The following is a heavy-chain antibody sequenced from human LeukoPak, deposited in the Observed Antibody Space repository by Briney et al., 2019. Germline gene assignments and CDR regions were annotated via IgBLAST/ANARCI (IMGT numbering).Heavy chain of an antibody. CDR3: ARGVAGTDWFDP. Sequence: SETLSLTRAVYGGSFSGYYWSWIRQPPGKGLEWIGEINHSGSTNYNPSLKSRVTISVDSSKNQFSLKLSSVTAADTAVYYCARGVAGTDWFDPWGQGTLVTVSS. CDR2: INHSGST. CDR1: GGSFSGYY. J-gene: IGHJ5*02. V-gene: IGHV4-34*01. D-gene: IGHD6-19*01.